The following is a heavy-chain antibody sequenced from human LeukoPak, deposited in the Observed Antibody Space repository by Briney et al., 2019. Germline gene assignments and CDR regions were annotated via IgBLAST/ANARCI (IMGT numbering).Heavy chain of an antibody. CDR1: GFTFTNYD. CDR3: AKDFIPRIYCSSTSCY. D-gene: IGHD2-2*01. V-gene: IGHV1-8*01. CDR2: LNPKSGDT. J-gene: IGHJ4*02. Sequence: ASVKVSCKASGFTFTNYDINWVRQAPGQGLEWMGWLNPKSGDTGYAQKFQGRVAMTRNTSISTAYMELSSLTSEDTAVYYCAKDFIPRIYCSSTSCYWGQGTLVTVSS.